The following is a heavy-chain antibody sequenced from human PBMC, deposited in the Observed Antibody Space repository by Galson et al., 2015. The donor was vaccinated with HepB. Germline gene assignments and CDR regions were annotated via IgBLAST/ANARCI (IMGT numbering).Heavy chain of an antibody. Sequence: SLRLSCAASGFTFSSYGMHWVRQAPGKGLEWVAVIWYDGSNKYYADSVKGRFTISRDNSKNTLYLQMNSLRAEDTAVYYCARDGNVVVTAILDANLYYYYYGMDVWGQGTTVTVSS. CDR1: GFTFSSYG. V-gene: IGHV3-33*08. CDR3: ARDGNVVVTAILDANLYYYYYGMDV. CDR2: IWYDGSNK. J-gene: IGHJ6*02. D-gene: IGHD2-21*02.